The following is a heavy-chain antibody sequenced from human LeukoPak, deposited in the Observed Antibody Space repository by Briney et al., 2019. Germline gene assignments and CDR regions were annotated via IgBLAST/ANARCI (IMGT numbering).Heavy chain of an antibody. CDR2: INPSSGGI. D-gene: IGHD6-13*01. J-gene: IGHJ4*02. CDR3: ARDRGSSWYVDY. CDR1: GYTFTRYY. V-gene: IGHV1-2*02. Sequence: ASVKVSCKTSGYTFTRYYIHWVRQAPGQGLEWMGWINPSSGGIEYAQRFQGRVTMTGDTSISTAYMELSSLRSDDTAVYYCARDRGSSWYVDYWGQGTLVTVSS.